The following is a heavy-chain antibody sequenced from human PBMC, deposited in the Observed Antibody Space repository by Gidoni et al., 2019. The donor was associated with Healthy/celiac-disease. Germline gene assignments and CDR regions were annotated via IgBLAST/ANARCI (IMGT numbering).Heavy chain of an antibody. Sequence: EVQLLESGGGLVQPGGSLRLSCAASGFIFSSYAMSWVRQAPGKGLEWVSAISGRGGSTYYADSVKGRFTISRDNSKNTLYLQMNSLRAEDTAVYYCAKSPNLSITMIVVVITTGYFDYWGQGTLVTVSS. CDR3: AKSPNLSITMIVVVITTGYFDY. J-gene: IGHJ4*02. CDR2: ISGRGGST. V-gene: IGHV3-23*01. D-gene: IGHD3-22*01. CDR1: GFIFSSYA.